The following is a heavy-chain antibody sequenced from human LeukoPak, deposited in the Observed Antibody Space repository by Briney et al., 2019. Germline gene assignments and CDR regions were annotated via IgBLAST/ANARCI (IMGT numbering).Heavy chain of an antibody. D-gene: IGHD1-26*01. CDR2: ISSSGKNI. CDR1: GFTFSDYS. Sequence: GGSLRLSCAASGFTFSDYSINWVGQAPGKGLEWVASISSSGKNIFYADSVKGRFTISRDNANTSLFLQMNSLRGEDTAVYYCARDPTSGSHPHFDFWGQGILVSVSS. V-gene: IGHV3-21*01. CDR3: ARDPTSGSHPHFDF. J-gene: IGHJ4*02.